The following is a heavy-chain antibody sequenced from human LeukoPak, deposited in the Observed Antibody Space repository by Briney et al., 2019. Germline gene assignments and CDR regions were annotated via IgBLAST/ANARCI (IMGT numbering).Heavy chain of an antibody. Sequence: PGGSLRLSCAASGFSFSTSVLTWVRQAPGKGLEWVSSIIISSGYTYYTDSVKDQFTISRDSSKNTVYLRMESLRAEDTATYYCAKDISPRSGVGHWGQGTLVTVSS. CDR1: GFSFSTSV. V-gene: IGHV3-23*01. CDR3: AKDISPRSGVGH. CDR2: IIISSGYT. D-gene: IGHD2-15*01. J-gene: IGHJ1*01.